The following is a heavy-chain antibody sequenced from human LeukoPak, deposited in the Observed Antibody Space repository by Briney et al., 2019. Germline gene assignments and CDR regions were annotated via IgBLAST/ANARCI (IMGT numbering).Heavy chain of an antibody. J-gene: IGHJ2*01. Sequence: GGSLRLSCAASGFTFSSYSMNWVRQAPGKGMEWVSDVSGSGGSTNYADSVKGRFTISRDSSRNTLYLQMNSLRAEDTAIYYCAKGPGIVVTGGQWYFDLWGRGTLVTVSS. CDR1: GFTFSSYS. D-gene: IGHD6-19*01. CDR2: VSGSGGST. V-gene: IGHV3-23*01. CDR3: AKGPGIVVTGGQWYFDL.